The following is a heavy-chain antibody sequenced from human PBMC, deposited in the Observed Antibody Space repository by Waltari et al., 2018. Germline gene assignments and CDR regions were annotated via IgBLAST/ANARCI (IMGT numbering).Heavy chain of an antibody. CDR3: AKDLSPRLTPNYYDSSGEDY. CDR2: SSGIGGST. Sequence: EVQLLESGGGLVQPGGSLRLSCAASGFTFSSYAMSWVRQATGTGMEWVSASSGIGGSTYYADSVKGRFTISRDNSKNPLYLQRNSLRAEDTAVYYCAKDLSPRLTPNYYDSSGEDYWGQGTLVIVSS. J-gene: IGHJ4*02. D-gene: IGHD3-22*01. V-gene: IGHV3-23*01. CDR1: GFTFSSYA.